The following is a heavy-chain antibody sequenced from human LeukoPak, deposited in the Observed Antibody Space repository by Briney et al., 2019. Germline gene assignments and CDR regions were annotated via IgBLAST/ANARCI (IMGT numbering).Heavy chain of an antibody. V-gene: IGHV4-39*07. J-gene: IGHJ5*02. Sequence: SETLSLTCTVSGGSINSNGYYRGWIRQPPGKGLEWIGSIYHSGSTYYNPSLKSRVTISVDRSKNQFSLKLSSVTAADTAVYYCARADSSGYYGWFDPWGQGTLVTVSS. CDR1: GGSINSNGYY. D-gene: IGHD3-22*01. CDR2: IYHSGST. CDR3: ARADSSGYYGWFDP.